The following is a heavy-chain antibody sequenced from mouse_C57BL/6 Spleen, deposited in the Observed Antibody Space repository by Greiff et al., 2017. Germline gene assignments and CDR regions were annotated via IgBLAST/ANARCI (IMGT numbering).Heavy chain of an antibody. Sequence: VQLQQPVAELVRPGASVKLSCTASGYTFTSYWMHWVKQRPGQGLEWIGRIHPADGNTNYNAKFKGKATLTADKSSNTAYMQLSSLTSEDSSVYYCASTAVGTRAWYFDVWGTGTTVTVSS. V-gene: IGHV1-74*01. D-gene: IGHD3-3*01. CDR2: IHPADGNT. J-gene: IGHJ1*03. CDR3: ASTAVGTRAWYFDV. CDR1: GYTFTSYW.